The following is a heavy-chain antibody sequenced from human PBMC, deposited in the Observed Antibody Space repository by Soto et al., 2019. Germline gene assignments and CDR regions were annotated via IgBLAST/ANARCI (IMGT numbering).Heavy chain of an antibody. CDR2: ISSSSSTI. V-gene: IGHV3-48*01. CDR3: ARDGYCANGISDSPQFDN. CDR1: GVTWSSYS. Sequence: VVSLRLPCAASGVTWSSYSRNWVRQAPGKGLEWVSYISSSSSTIYYADSVKGRFTISRDNAKNSLYLQMNSLRAEDTAVYYCARDGYCANGISDSPQFDNWGPGTLVTVYS. D-gene: IGHD2-8*01. J-gene: IGHJ4*02.